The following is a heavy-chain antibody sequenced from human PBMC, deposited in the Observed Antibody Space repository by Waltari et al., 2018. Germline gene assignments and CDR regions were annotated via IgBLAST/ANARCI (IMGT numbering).Heavy chain of an antibody. CDR3: ARGVYSGYDTGY. V-gene: IGHV1-2*06. D-gene: IGHD5-12*01. CDR2: INPNRGGT. CDR1: GYTLTELS. Sequence: QVQLVQSGAEVKKPGASVKVSCKVSGYTLTELSMHWVRQAPGKGLEWSGLINPNRGGTNYAQKFQGRVTMTRDTSISTAYRELSRLRSDDTAVYYCARGVYSGYDTGYWGQGTLVTVSS. J-gene: IGHJ4*02.